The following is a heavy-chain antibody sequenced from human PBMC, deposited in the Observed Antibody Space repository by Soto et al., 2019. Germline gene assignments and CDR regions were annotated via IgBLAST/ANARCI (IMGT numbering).Heavy chain of an antibody. CDR2: ISSSSGYI. D-gene: IGHD2-15*01. J-gene: IGHJ3*02. Sequence: PGGSLRLSCAASGFTFSSYSMNWVRQAPGKGLEWVSSISSSSGYIYYADSVKGRFTISRDNAKNSLYLQMNSLRAGDTAVYYCATPYCSGGSCRRAFDIWGQGTMVTVSS. V-gene: IGHV3-21*01. CDR3: ATPYCSGGSCRRAFDI. CDR1: GFTFSSYS.